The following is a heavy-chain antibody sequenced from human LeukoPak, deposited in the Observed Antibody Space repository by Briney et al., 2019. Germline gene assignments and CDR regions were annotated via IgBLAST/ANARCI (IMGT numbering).Heavy chain of an antibody. CDR3: ARLLAAPYYINF. CDR2: IYPGDSET. J-gene: IGHJ4*02. D-gene: IGHD6-25*01. CDR1: GYSFSDHW. Sequence: GESLKISCKSSGYSFSDHWVAWVRQMPGKGLEWMGLIYPGDSETRYRPSFQGQVTISADLSINTAYLQLSSLKASDTAMYYCARLLAAPYYINFWGQGTLVTVSS. V-gene: IGHV5-51*01.